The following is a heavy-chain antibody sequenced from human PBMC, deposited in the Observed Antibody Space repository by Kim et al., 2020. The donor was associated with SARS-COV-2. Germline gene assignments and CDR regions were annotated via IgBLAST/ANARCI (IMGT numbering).Heavy chain of an antibody. CDR2: ISSSPNNSAA. V-gene: IGHV3-73*01. Sequence: GGSLRLSCAASGFIFSGYTISWVRHASGKGLEWVGGISSSPNNSAAEYAVSGKGRSTVSSDDTKNTAYMNMNGVDTAATDLYSSATYIVYLCNYWGQGIL. J-gene: IGHJ4*02. CDR3: ATYIVYLCNY. D-gene: IGHD2-15*01. CDR1: GFIFSGYT.